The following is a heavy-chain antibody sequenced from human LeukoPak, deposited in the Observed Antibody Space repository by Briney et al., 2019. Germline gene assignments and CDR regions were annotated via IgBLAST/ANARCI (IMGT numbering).Heavy chain of an antibody. V-gene: IGHV1-24*01. J-gene: IGHJ4*02. CDR2: FDPEDGET. CDR3: ATGLYYYDSSGPFDY. D-gene: IGHD3-22*01. Sequence: ASVKVPCKVSGYTLTELSMHWVRQAPGKGLEWMGGFDPEDGETIYAQKFQGRVTMTEDTSTDTAYMELSSLRSEDTAVYYCATGLYYYDSSGPFDYWGQGTLVTVPS. CDR1: GYTLTELS.